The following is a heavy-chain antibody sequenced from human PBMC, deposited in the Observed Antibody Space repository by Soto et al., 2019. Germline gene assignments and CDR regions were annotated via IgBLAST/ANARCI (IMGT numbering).Heavy chain of an antibody. V-gene: IGHV3-23*01. J-gene: IGHJ2*01. CDR2: ISGGGDAT. Sequence: EVQLLESGGGLVQPGGSLRLSCAGSGFTFINFAMNWVRQAPGKGLEWVSAISGGGDATFFADSVRGRFXIXXXXXXXXXXXXXXXXGVDDTAVYYCARKVPGSTSRPNYWYFDLWGRGTLVTVSS. D-gene: IGHD3-10*01. CDR3: ARKVPGSTSRPNYWYFDL. CDR1: GFTFINFA.